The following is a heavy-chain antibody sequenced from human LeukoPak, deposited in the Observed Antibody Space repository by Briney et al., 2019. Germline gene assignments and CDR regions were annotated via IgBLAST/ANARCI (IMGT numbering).Heavy chain of an antibody. CDR3: ARDPLLSCSGGYCYYDAFDI. CDR1: GGSISSGGYS. Sequence: PSETLSLTCAVSGGSISSGGYSWSWIRQPPGKGLEWIGYIFYSGNTYYNPSLKSRVTISVDTSKNQFSLKLSSMTAADTAVYYCARDPLLSCSGGYCYYDAFDIWGQGTMVTVSS. V-gene: IGHV4-30-4*07. D-gene: IGHD2-15*01. CDR2: IFYSGNT. J-gene: IGHJ3*02.